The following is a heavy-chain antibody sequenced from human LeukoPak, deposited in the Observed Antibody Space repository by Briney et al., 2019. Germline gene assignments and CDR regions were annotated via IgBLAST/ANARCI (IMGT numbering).Heavy chain of an antibody. Sequence: SVKVSCKASGGTFSSYTITWVRQAPGQGLEWMGGIIPIFGSADYAQKFQGRVTITADESTSTAYMELSSLRSEDTAVYYCATATMVRDVHFDYWGQGTLVTVSS. CDR1: GGTFSSYT. D-gene: IGHD3-10*01. V-gene: IGHV1-69*13. CDR2: IIPIFGSA. CDR3: ATATMVRDVHFDY. J-gene: IGHJ4*02.